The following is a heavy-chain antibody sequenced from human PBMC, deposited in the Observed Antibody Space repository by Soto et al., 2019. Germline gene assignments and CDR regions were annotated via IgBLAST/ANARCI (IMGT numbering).Heavy chain of an antibody. J-gene: IGHJ5*02. V-gene: IGHV3-23*01. Sequence: EVQLLESGGGLVQPGGSLRLSCAASGFTFSNYAMSWVRQAPGKGLEWVSAISGSGGSTYYADSVKGRFTISRDNSKNTLYLQMNSLRAEDTAIYYWAKDYGPAAIRWFDPWGQGTLVTVSS. CDR1: GFTFSNYA. D-gene: IGHD2-2*01. CDR3: AKDYGPAAIRWFDP. CDR2: ISGSGGST.